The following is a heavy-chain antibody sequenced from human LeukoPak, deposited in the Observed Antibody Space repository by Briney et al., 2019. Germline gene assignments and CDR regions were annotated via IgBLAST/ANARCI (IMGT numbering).Heavy chain of an antibody. D-gene: IGHD3-22*01. J-gene: IGHJ3*02. V-gene: IGHV3-30-3*01. CDR3: ARATYDSSGYYGAFDI. CDR2: ISYDGSNK. Sequence: PGRSLRLSCAASGFTFSSYAMHWVRQAPGKGLEWVAVISYDGSNKYYADSVKGRFTISRDNSKNTLYLQMNSLRAEDTAVYYCARATYDSSGYYGAFDIWGRGTMVTVSS. CDR1: GFTFSSYA.